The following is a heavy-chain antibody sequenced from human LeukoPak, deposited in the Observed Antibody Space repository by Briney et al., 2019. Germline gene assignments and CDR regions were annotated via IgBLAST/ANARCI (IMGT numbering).Heavy chain of an antibody. V-gene: IGHV3-21*06. CDR3: ARDTYDILTGYYKWAFDI. CDR2: ISSSSSYI. D-gene: IGHD3-9*01. J-gene: IGHJ3*02. Sequence: GGSLRLSCAASGFTFSSYTMNWVRQAPGKGLEWVSSISSSSSYIYYADSMKGRFTISRDNAKNSLYLQMNSLRAEDTAVYYCARDTYDILTGYYKWAFDIWGQGTMVTVSS. CDR1: GFTFSSYT.